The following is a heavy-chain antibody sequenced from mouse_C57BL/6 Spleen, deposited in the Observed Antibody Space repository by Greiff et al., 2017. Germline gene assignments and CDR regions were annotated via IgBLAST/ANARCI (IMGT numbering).Heavy chain of an antibody. CDR3: ARRDYYSNLYWYFDV. CDR2: IDPSDSYT. V-gene: IGHV1-59*01. J-gene: IGHJ1*03. Sequence: VQLQQPGAELVRPGTSVKLSCKASGYTFTSYWMHWVKQRPGQGLEWIGVIDPSDSYTNYNQKFKGKATLTVDTSSSTAYMQLSSLTSEDSAVXYCARRDYYSNLYWYFDVWGTGTTVTVSS. D-gene: IGHD2-5*01. CDR1: GYTFTSYW.